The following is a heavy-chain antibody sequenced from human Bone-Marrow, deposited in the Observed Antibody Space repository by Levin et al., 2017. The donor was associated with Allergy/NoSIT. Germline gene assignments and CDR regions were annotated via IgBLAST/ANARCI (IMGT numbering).Heavy chain of an antibody. D-gene: IGHD1-1*01. Sequence: MTGGSLRLSCEASGFPFSNTWLTWVRQAPGKGLEWVGRIKSPSDGGAPLYVASVKDRFLISRDDSKNTLYLQINSLKIEDTAVYYCTTMDNWNDGWFETWGQGTLVTVSS. CDR3: TTMDNWNDGWFET. J-gene: IGHJ5*02. CDR2: IKSPSDGGAP. CDR1: GFPFSNTW. V-gene: IGHV3-15*01.